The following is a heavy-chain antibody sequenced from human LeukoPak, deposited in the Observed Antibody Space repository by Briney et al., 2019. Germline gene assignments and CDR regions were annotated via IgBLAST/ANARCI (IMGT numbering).Heavy chain of an antibody. J-gene: IGHJ4*02. CDR1: GFTFTGYW. CDR3: ARDSSSHYYFDY. V-gene: IGHV3-53*01. D-gene: IGHD2-2*01. CDR2: IYSGGTT. Sequence: GGSLRLSCAASGFTFTGYWLHWVRQPPGKGLEWVSIIYSGGTTYYADSVKGRFTISRDNSNNMLYLQMNSLRAEDTAVYYCARDSSSHYYFDYWGQGTLVTVSS.